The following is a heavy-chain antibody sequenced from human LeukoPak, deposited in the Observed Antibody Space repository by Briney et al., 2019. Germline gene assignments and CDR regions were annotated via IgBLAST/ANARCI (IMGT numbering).Heavy chain of an antibody. J-gene: IGHJ4*02. CDR2: IYYSGST. Sequence: SETLSLTCTVSGGSISSYYWSWIRQPPGKGLEWIGYIYYSGSTNSNPSLKSRVTISVDTSKNQFSLRLSSVTAADTAVYYCARDTYYESSGYYEDYFDSWGQGTLVTVSS. CDR3: ARDTYYESSGYYEDYFDS. D-gene: IGHD3-22*01. V-gene: IGHV4-59*01. CDR1: GGSISSYY.